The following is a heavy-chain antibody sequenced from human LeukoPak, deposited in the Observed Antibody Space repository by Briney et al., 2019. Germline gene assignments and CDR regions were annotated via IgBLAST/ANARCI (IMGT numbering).Heavy chain of an antibody. CDR1: GFPFSSYW. J-gene: IGHJ4*02. D-gene: IGHD5-24*01. CDR3: TRVGYIDEGVDY. Sequence: GGSLRLSCVASGFPFSSYWMTWVRQAPGKGLEWVANIKQDGSKKSYVDSVKGRFTISRDNAKNSLYLQMNSLRAEDTAIYYCTRVGYIDEGVDYWGQGTLVTVSS. V-gene: IGHV3-7*04. CDR2: IKQDGSKK.